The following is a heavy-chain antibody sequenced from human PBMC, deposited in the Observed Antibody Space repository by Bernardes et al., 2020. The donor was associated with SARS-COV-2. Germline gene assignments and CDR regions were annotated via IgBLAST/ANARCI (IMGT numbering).Heavy chain of an antibody. J-gene: IGHJ6*02. D-gene: IGHD6-6*01. CDR2: TYYRSKWYN. V-gene: IGHV6-1*01. CDR3: ARAAEYSSSDYYYYGMDV. CDR1: GDSVSSNSAT. Sequence: SQTLSLTCAIPGDSVSSNSATWNWLRQSPSRGLEWLGRTYYRSKWYNDYAVSVKSQITINPDTSKNQFSLQLNSVTPEDTAVYYCARAAEYSSSDYYYYGMDVWGQGTTVTVSS.